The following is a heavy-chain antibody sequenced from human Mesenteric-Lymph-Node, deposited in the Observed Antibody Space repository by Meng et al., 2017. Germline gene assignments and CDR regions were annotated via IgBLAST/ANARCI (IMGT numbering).Heavy chain of an antibody. CDR2: IKQDGSEI. D-gene: IGHD6-6*01. V-gene: IGHV3-7*01. J-gene: IGHJ4*02. Sequence: VRGVGPGGGLVQPGGSLRLSCAASGFTFSRYWMHWVRQAPGKGMEWVANIKQDGSEIYYVDSVKGRFTISRDNAKNSLYLQMNSLRAEDTAVYYCARDRHYLDYWGQGTLVTVSS. CDR1: GFTFSRYW. CDR3: ARDRHYLDY.